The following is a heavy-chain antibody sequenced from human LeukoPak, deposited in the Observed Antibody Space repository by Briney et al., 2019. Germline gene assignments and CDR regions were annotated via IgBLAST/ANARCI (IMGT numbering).Heavy chain of an antibody. D-gene: IGHD3-10*01. CDR3: ARGNPGVIDY. CDR1: GYTFTSYY. Sequence: ASVKVSCKAPGYTFTSYYMHWVRQAPGQGLEWMGMINPSGGSTSYAQKFQGRVTMTRDTSTGTVYMELSSLRSEDTAVYYCARGNPGVIDYWGQGTLVTVSS. J-gene: IGHJ4*02. V-gene: IGHV1-46*01. CDR2: INPSGGST.